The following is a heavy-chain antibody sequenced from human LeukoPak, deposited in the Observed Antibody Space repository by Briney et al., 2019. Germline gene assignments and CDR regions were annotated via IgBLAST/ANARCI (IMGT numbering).Heavy chain of an antibody. D-gene: IGHD3-22*01. CDR1: GGSISSSSYY. CDR2: ISGSGGST. J-gene: IGHJ4*02. CDR3: AKDSPPNYYDSSGYYYAFDY. Sequence: PSETLSLTCTVSGGSISSSSYYWGWIRQAPGKGLEWVSAISGSGGSTYYADSVKGRFTISRDNSKNTLYLQMNSLRAEDTAVYYCAKDSPPNYYDSSGYYYAFDYWGQGTLVTVSS. V-gene: IGHV3-23*01.